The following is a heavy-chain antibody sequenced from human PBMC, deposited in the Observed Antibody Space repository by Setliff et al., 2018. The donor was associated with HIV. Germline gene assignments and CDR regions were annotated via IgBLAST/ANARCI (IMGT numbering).Heavy chain of an antibody. Sequence: PSETLSLTCSVSGGSRSSGTYYGGWVRQPPGKGLEWIGSIYYGGTTYYNPSLNSRVTRSVDMSKNQFSLKLNSLTAADTALYYCARAINHDILTGYYRVWGYYFDYWGQGTPVTVSS. CDR1: GGSRSSGTYY. V-gene: IGHV4-39*01. J-gene: IGHJ4*02. CDR3: ARAINHDILTGYYRVWGYYFDY. D-gene: IGHD3-9*01. CDR2: IYYGGTT.